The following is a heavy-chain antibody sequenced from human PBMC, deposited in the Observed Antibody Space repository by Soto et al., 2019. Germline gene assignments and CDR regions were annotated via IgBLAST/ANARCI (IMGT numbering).Heavy chain of an antibody. D-gene: IGHD5-12*01. CDR1: GDSISAYS. CDR2: IHYNGNT. Sequence: SETQSLTCTVSGDSISAYSWSWVRQPPGKGLEWIGNIHYNGNTKYNPSLKSRVTMSVDTSKNQFSLKLISVTTADTAKYFCAREGNLERWLQPLDFWGQGTLVTVSS. CDR3: AREGNLERWLQPLDF. V-gene: IGHV4-59*01. J-gene: IGHJ4*02.